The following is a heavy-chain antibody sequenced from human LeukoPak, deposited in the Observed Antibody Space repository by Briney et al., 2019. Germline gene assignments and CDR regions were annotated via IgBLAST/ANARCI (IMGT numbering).Heavy chain of an antibody. J-gene: IGHJ4*02. CDR2: ISSSGSTI. Sequence: GGSLRLSCAASGFTFSSYWMSWVRQAPGKGLEWVSYISSSGSTIYYADSVKGRFIISRDNAKNSLYLQMDSLRAEDTAVYYCAREGGSFYYFDYWGQGTLVTVSS. D-gene: IGHD6-13*01. CDR1: GFTFSSYW. CDR3: AREGGSFYYFDY. V-gene: IGHV3-48*03.